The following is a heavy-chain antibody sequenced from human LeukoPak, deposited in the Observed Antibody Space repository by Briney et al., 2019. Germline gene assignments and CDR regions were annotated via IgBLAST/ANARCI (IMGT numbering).Heavy chain of an antibody. V-gene: IGHV3-30*02. CDR1: GFTFSSYG. CDR3: AKGGHSSSWDYYFDY. J-gene: IGHJ4*02. D-gene: IGHD6-6*01. Sequence: GGSLRLSCAASGFTFSSYGMHWVRQAPGKGLEWVAFIRYDGSNKYYADSVKGRFTISRDNSKNTLYLQMNSLRAEDTAVYYCAKGGHSSSWDYYFDYWGQGTLVTVSS. CDR2: IRYDGSNK.